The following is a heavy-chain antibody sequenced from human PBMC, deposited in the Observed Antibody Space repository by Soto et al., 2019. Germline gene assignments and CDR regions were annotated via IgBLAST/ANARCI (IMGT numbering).Heavy chain of an antibody. D-gene: IGHD1-26*01. J-gene: IGHJ4*02. CDR1: GGSISSYY. CDR3: AKRSGSSQHPYYFDY. CDR2: IYYSGST. Sequence: SETLSLTCTVSGGSISSYYWSWIRQPPGKGLEWIGYIYYSGSTNYNPSLKSRVTISVDTSKNQFSLKLSSVTAADTAVYYCAKRSGSSQHPYYFDYWGQGTLVTGSS. V-gene: IGHV4-59*01.